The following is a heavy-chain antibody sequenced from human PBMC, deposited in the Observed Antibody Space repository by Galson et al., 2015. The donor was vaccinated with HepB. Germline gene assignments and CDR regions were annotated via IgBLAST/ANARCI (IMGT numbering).Heavy chain of an antibody. CDR3: ARDLGAHFDWLLGLDY. J-gene: IGHJ4*02. Sequence: SLRLSCAASGFTFSSYGMHWVRQAPGKGLEWVAVISYDGSNKYYADSVKGRFTISRDNSKNTLYLQMNSLRAEDTAVYYCARDLGAHFDWLLGLDYWGQGTLVTVSS. D-gene: IGHD3-9*01. V-gene: IGHV3-30*19. CDR1: GFTFSSYG. CDR2: ISYDGSNK.